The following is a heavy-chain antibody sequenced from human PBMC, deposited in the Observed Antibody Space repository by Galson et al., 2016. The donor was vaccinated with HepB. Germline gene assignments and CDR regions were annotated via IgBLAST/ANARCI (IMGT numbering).Heavy chain of an antibody. CDR3: ANIIGDSGGCRDN. CDR2: IIPMSGRT. J-gene: IGHJ4*02. Sequence: SVKLSCKASGCTFSSSTVNWVRQAPGQGLEWMGEIIPMSGRTNYAHNFQGRLTITTDKSTSTAYMELSSLRVEDTAVYYCANIIGDSGGCRDNWGQGSLVAVSS. D-gene: IGHD2-21*01. CDR1: GCTFSSST. V-gene: IGHV1-69*05.